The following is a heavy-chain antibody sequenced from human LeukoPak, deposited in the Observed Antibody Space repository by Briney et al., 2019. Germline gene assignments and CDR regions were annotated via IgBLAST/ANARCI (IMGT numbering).Heavy chain of an antibody. J-gene: IGHJ4*02. CDR3: ARPSPPEYYDILTGYWSHDY. CDR2: IYYSGST. CDR1: GGSISSYY. D-gene: IGHD3-9*01. V-gene: IGHV4-59*12. Sequence: SETLSLTCTVSGGSISSYYWSWIRQPPGKGLEWIGYIYYSGSTNYNPSLKSRVTISVDTSKNQFSLKLSSVTAADTAVYYCARPSPPEYYDILTGYWSHDYWGQGTLVTVSS.